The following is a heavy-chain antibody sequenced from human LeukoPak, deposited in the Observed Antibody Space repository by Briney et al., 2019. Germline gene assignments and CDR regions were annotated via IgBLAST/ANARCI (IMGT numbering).Heavy chain of an antibody. Sequence: SETLSLTCAVYGGSFSGYYWSWIRQPPGKGLEWIGEINHSGSTNYNPSLKSRVTISVDTSKNQFSLRLSSVTAADTAVYYCAGGRITIFGADNWFDPWGQGTLVTVSS. V-gene: IGHV4-34*01. D-gene: IGHD3-3*01. CDR3: AGGRITIFGADNWFDP. CDR1: GGSFSGYY. J-gene: IGHJ5*02. CDR2: INHSGST.